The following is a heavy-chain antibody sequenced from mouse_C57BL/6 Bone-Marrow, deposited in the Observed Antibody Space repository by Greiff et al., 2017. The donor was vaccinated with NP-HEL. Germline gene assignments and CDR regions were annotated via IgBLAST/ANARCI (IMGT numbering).Heavy chain of an antibody. V-gene: IGHV5-4*01. D-gene: IGHD1-1*01. CDR2: ISDGGSYT. CDR1: GFTFSSYA. CDR3: ARPFVYEGYFDV. Sequence: EVQVVESGGGLVKPGGSLKLSCAASGFTFSSYAMSWVRQTPEKRLEWVATISDGGSYTYYPDNVKGRFTISRDNAKNNLYLQMSHLKSEDTAMYYCARPFVYEGYFDVWGTGTTVTVSS. J-gene: IGHJ1*03.